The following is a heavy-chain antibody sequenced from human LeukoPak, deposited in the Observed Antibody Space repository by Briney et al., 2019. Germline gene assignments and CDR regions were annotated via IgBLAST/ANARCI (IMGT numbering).Heavy chain of an antibody. J-gene: IGHJ5*02. CDR1: GDSISGYY. D-gene: IGHD3-22*01. Sequence: SETLSLTCTVSGDSISGYYWSWVRQPPGKGLEWLGNDHYRGSTSYNPSLKSRVTILLDTSKNQFSLKLTSVTAADTAVYYCTKYFYDSSGYSGWFDPWGQGTLVTVSS. V-gene: IGHV4-59*01. CDR3: TKYFYDSSGYSGWFDP. CDR2: DHYRGST.